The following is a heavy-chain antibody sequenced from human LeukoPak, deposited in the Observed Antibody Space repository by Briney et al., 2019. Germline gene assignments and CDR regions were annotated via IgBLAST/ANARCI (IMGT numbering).Heavy chain of an antibody. V-gene: IGHV4-31*02. CDR2: IYYTGST. Sequence: SETLSLTCTVSGGSISSGAYYWSWIRQHPGKGLEWIGHIYYTGSTYYNPSLKSRVTISADTSKNQFSLTLGSVSATDTAVYYCVSPRGFSYGYFDYWGQGTLVTVSS. CDR3: VSPRGFSYGYFDY. D-gene: IGHD5-18*01. J-gene: IGHJ4*02. CDR1: GGSISSGAYY.